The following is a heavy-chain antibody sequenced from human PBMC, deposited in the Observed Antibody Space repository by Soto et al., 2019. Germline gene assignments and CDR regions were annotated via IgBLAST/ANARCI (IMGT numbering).Heavy chain of an antibody. J-gene: IGHJ4*02. V-gene: IGHV3-23*01. CDR2: ISGSGGTT. CDR1: GFTFSSYA. Sequence: GGSLRLSCAASGFTFSSYAMSWVRQAPGKGLEGVSVISGSGGTTYYADSVKGRFTISRDNSKNTLYLQMNSLRAEDTAIYYCATDSRRFDYWGQGTLVTVSS. CDR3: ATDSRRFDY.